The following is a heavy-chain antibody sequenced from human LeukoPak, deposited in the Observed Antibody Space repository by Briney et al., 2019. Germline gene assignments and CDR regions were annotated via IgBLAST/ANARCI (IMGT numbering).Heavy chain of an antibody. CDR2: IYNDGRT. D-gene: IGHD2-15*01. J-gene: IGHJ1*01. CDR3: PRESWGHCSHDSCPFQH. V-gene: IGHV3-66*01. Sequence: GGPLRLSCAASVFTGCNNYMGCVRDAPGKAREWVSLIYNDGRTHYAVPVKGRFTISRDNSKTTLYLQMTSLRADDTAVHYCPRESWGHCSHDSCPFQHWGQGTHVTVSS. CDR1: VFTGCNNY.